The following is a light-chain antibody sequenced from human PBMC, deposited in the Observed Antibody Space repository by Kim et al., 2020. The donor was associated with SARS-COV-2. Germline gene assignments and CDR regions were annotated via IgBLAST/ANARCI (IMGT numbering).Light chain of an antibody. CDR1: SSDVGSHNL. J-gene: IGLJ2*01. Sequence: QSALTQPASVSGSPGQSITISCTGTSSDVGSHNLVSWYQRHPNKAPKLLIYEVTKRPSGVSNRFSGSKSANTASLTISGLQAEDEADYYCCSYAGSGIYVVFGGGTQLTVL. V-gene: IGLV2-23*02. CDR2: EVT. CDR3: CSYAGSGIYVV.